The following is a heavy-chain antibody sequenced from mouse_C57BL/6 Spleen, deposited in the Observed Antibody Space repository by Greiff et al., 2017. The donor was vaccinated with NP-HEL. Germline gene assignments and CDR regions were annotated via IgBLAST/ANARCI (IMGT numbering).Heavy chain of an antibody. CDR3: ARAGMVTTFDY. CDR1: GFTFSDYY. V-gene: IGHV5-16*01. J-gene: IGHJ2*01. CDR2: INYDGSST. D-gene: IGHD2-2*01. Sequence: EVQRVESEGGLVQPGSSMKLSCTASGFTFSDYYMAWVRQVPEKGLEWVANINYDGSSTYYLDSLKSRFIISRDNAKNILYLQMSSLKSEDTATYYCARAGMVTTFDYWGQGTTLTVSS.